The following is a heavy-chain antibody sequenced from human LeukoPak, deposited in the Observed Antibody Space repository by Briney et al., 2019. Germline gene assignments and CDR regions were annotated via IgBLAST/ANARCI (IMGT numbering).Heavy chain of an antibody. J-gene: IGHJ6*02. CDR1: GITFSSYA. Sequence: GGSLRLSCVASGITFSSYAVSWVRQAPEKGLDWVSVISGSAHKIRYADSVKGRFTISRDNSENIVYLQMNSLRAEDTAIYYCARGMNVWGQGTTVTVSS. CDR2: ISGSAHKI. V-gene: IGHV3-23*01. CDR3: ARGMNV.